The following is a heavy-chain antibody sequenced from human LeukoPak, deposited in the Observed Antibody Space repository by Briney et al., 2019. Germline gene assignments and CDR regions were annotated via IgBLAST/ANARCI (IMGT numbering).Heavy chain of an antibody. Sequence: GGSLRLSCAASGFTFSSYWMHWVRQTPGKGLVWVSRINRDGSSTSHADSVKGRFTISRDNAKNTLYLQMNSLRAEDTAVYYCARTLDIWGQGTMVTVSS. CDR3: ARTLDI. V-gene: IGHV3-74*01. CDR1: GFTFSSYW. CDR2: INRDGSST. J-gene: IGHJ3*02.